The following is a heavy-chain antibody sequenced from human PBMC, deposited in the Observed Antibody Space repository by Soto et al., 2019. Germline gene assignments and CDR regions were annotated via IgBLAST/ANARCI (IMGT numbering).Heavy chain of an antibody. CDR3: ARDQGPAALPDY. CDR2: ISSSSSYT. J-gene: IGHJ4*02. CDR1: GFTFSDYY. Sequence: QVQLVESGGGLVKPGGSLRLSCAASGFTFSDYYMSWIRQAPGKGLEWVSYISSSSSYTNYADSVKGRFTISRDNAKNSLYLQMNSLRAEDTAVYYCARDQGPAALPDYWGRGTLVTVSS. V-gene: IGHV3-11*05. D-gene: IGHD2-2*01.